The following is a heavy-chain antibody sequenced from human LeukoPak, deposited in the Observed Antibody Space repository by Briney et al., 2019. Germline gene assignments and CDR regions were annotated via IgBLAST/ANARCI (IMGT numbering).Heavy chain of an antibody. CDR1: GGSISSSTYY. CDR3: ARSSYGAGSKPYWVDY. CDR2: YSGST. V-gene: IGHV4-39*01. D-gene: IGHD3-10*01. J-gene: IGHJ4*02. Sequence: NPSETLSLTCTVSGGSISSSTYYWAWIRQPPGKGLEYIGSYSGSTYYNPSLKSRVTIFVDTSQKQFSLKLISVTAADTAVYYCARSSYGAGSKPYWVDYWGQGTLVTVSS.